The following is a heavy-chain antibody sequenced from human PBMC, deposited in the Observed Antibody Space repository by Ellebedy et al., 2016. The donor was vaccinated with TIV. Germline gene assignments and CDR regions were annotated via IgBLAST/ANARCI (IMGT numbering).Heavy chain of an antibody. Sequence: GESLKISXTASGFTFGDYAMNWVRQAPGKGLEWVSSISSSSSYIYYADSVKGRFTISRDNAKNSLYLQMNSLRAEDTAVYYCAREAGATTDHFDYWGQGTLVTVSS. J-gene: IGHJ4*02. CDR2: ISSSSSYI. D-gene: IGHD1-26*01. CDR3: AREAGATTDHFDY. CDR1: GFTFGDYA. V-gene: IGHV3-21*01.